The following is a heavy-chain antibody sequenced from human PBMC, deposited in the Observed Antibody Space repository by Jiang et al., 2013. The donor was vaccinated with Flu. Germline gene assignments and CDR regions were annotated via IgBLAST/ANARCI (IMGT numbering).Heavy chain of an antibody. D-gene: IGHD6-19*01. CDR3: ARGGSGWYVGYFQH. CDR2: T. V-gene: IGHV1-2*02. J-gene: IGHJ1*01. Sequence: TTNAQKFQGRVTMTRDTSISTAYMELSRLRSDDTAVYYCARGGSGWYVGYFQHWGQGTLVTVSS.